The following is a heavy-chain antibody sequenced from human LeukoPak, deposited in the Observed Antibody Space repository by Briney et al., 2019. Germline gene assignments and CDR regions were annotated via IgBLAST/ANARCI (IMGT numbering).Heavy chain of an antibody. V-gene: IGHV4-39*07. J-gene: IGHJ4*02. CDR2: IYYSGST. D-gene: IGHD4-17*01. CDR1: GGSISSSSYY. Sequence: SETLSLTCTVSGGSISSSSYYWGWIHQPPGKGLEWIGSIYYSGSTYYNPSLKSRVTISVDTSKNQFSLKLSSVTAADTAVYYCARVGTTVTTGDYWGQGTLVTVSS. CDR3: ARVGTTVTTGDY.